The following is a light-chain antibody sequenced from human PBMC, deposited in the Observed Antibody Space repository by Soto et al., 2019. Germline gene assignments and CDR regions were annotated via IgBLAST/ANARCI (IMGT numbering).Light chain of an antibody. CDR3: QTWGTGLLV. Sequence: QSVLTQSPSASASLGASVKLTCTLSSGHSSYAIAWHQQQPEKGPRYLMKLNSDGSHSKGDGIPDRFSGSSSGAERYLTISRLQSEDEADYYCQTWGTGLLVFGGGTKLTV. CDR1: SGHSSYA. V-gene: IGLV4-69*01. CDR2: LNSDGSH. J-gene: IGLJ3*02.